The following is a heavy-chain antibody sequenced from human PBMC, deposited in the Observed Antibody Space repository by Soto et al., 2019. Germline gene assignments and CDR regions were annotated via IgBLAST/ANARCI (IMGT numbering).Heavy chain of an antibody. CDR3: ADSWLPTSY. Sequence: EEHLVESGGGLVQPGGSLRLSCAASGFSFSHYWMHWVRQAPGKGLVWVSRISPDGRTTTYADSVKGRFTISRDNAKSTLYQQMNSLTVEDGVVYYCADSWLPTSYWGPGTLVTVSS. D-gene: IGHD3-10*01. V-gene: IGHV3-74*01. CDR1: GFSFSHYW. J-gene: IGHJ4*02. CDR2: ISPDGRTT.